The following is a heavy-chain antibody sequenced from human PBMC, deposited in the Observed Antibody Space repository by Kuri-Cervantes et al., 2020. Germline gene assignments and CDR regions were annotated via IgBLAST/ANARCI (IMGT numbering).Heavy chain of an antibody. J-gene: IGHJ4*02. CDR3: AKGGLYSFDY. CDR1: GFTFSSYT. Sequence: GGSLRLSCAASGFTFSSYTMNWVRQAPGKGLEWVSSISSSSSYIYYADSMKGRFTISRDNAKNSLYLQMNSLRDEDTAVYFCAKGGLYSFDYWGQGTLVTVSS. V-gene: IGHV3-21*01. D-gene: IGHD2-21*01. CDR2: ISSSSSYI.